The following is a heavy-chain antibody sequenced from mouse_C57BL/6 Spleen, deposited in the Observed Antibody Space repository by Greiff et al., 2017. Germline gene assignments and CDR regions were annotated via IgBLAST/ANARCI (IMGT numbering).Heavy chain of an antibody. Sequence: DVQLVESGGGLVKPGGSLKLSCAASGFTFSSYAMSWVRQTPEKRLEWVATISDGGSYTYYPDNVKGRFTISRDNAKNNLYLQMSHLKSEDTAMYYCARGGGYSNYGAMDYWGQGTSVTVSS. CDR2: ISDGGSYT. D-gene: IGHD2-5*01. CDR3: ARGGGYSNYGAMDY. CDR1: GFTFSSYA. J-gene: IGHJ4*01. V-gene: IGHV5-4*01.